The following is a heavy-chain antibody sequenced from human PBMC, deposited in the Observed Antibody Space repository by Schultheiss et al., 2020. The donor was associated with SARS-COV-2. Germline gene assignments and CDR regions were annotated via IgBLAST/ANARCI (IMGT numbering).Heavy chain of an antibody. V-gene: IGHV4-4*07. CDR1: GGSISSYY. J-gene: IGHJ5*02. D-gene: IGHD2-2*02. Sequence: SQTLSLTCTVSGGSISSYYWSWIRQPAGKGLEWIGRFHSSGTTNYNPSLKSRVTMSADTSKNQFSLKLSSVTAADTAVYYCARGLGYCSSTSCYNWFDPWGQGTLVTVSS. CDR2: FHSSGTT. CDR3: ARGLGYCSSTSCYNWFDP.